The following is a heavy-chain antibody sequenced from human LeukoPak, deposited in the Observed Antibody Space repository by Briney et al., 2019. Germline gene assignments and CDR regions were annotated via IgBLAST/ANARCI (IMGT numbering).Heavy chain of an antibody. CDR3: APYCSGGSCYAYYYYGMDV. J-gene: IGHJ6*02. CDR1: GFTFSSYA. CDR2: ISGSGGST. Sequence: PGGSLRLSCAASGFTFSSYAMCWVRQAPGKGLEWVSAISGSGGSTYYADSVKGRFAISRDNSKNTLYLQMNSLRAEDTAVYYCAPYCSGGSCYAYYYYGMDVWGQGTTVTVSS. D-gene: IGHD2-15*01. V-gene: IGHV3-23*01.